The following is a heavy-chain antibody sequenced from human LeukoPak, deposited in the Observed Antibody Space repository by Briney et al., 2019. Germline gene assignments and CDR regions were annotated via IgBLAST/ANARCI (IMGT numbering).Heavy chain of an antibody. D-gene: IGHD2-2*01. Sequence: SETLSLTCTVSGGSISSGGYYWSWIRQHPGKGLEWIGYIYYSGSTYYNPSLKSRVTISVDTSKNQFSLRLSSVTAADTAVYYCARAPSSTRSLGWFDPWGQGALVTVSS. CDR2: IYYSGST. J-gene: IGHJ5*02. CDR3: ARAPSSTRSLGWFDP. V-gene: IGHV4-31*03. CDR1: GGSISSGGYY.